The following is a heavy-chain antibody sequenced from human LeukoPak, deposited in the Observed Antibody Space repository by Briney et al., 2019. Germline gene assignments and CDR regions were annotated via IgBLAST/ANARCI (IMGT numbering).Heavy chain of an antibody. CDR1: GFTLSSYW. CDR2: IDSDGSST. CDR3: ARSGAPTLDY. Sequence: GGSLRLSCAASGFTLSSYWMHWVRQAPGKGLVWVSRIDSDGSSTIYADSAKGRFTISRDNAKNTLYLQMNSLRAEDTAVYYCARSGAPTLDYWGQGTLVIVSS. D-gene: IGHD2-15*01. J-gene: IGHJ4*02. V-gene: IGHV3-74*01.